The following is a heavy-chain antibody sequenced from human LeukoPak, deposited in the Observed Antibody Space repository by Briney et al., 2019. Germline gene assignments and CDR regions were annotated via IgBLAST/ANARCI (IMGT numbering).Heavy chain of an antibody. V-gene: IGHV3-53*01. CDR2: IYSGGST. J-gene: IGHJ4*02. Sequence: GSXXLXCXASXFTVRSNYMSWVRQAPGKGLEWVSLIYSGGSTYYADSVKGRFTISRDNSMDTLYLQMNSLGAEDTAVYYCARTGINPNSGSYYAPVYWGQGTLVTVSS. CDR1: XFTVRSNY. D-gene: IGHD1-26*01. CDR3: ARTGINPNSGSYYAPVY.